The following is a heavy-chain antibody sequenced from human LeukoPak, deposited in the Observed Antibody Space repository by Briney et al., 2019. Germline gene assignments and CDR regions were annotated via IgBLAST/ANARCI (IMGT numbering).Heavy chain of an antibody. CDR3: ARSMYSSNYFDY. CDR2: IIPILGIA. J-gene: IGHJ4*02. D-gene: IGHD6-13*01. Sequence: SVKVSCKASGGTFSSYTVSWVRQAPGQGLEWMGRIIPILGIANYAQKFQSRVTTTADKSTSTAYMELSSLRSEDTAVYYCARSMYSSNYFDYWGQGTLVTVSS. V-gene: IGHV1-69*02. CDR1: GGTFSSYT.